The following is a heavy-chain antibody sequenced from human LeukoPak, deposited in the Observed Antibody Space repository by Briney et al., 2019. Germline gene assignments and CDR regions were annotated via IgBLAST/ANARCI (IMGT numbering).Heavy chain of an antibody. CDR1: GGSISSGGYS. CDR2: IYHSGST. CDR3: ARVRGVVPAAISPTPNWFDP. Sequence: SEILSLTCAVSGGSISSGGYSWSWIRQPPGKGLEWIGYIYHSGSTYYNPSLKSRVTISVDRSKNQFSLKLSSVTAADTAVYYCARVRGVVPAAISPTPNWFDPWGQGTLVTVSS. J-gene: IGHJ5*02. V-gene: IGHV4-30-2*01. D-gene: IGHD2-2*01.